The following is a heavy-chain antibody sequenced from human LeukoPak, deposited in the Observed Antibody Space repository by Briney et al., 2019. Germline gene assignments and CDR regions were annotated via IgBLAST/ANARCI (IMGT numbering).Heavy chain of an antibody. J-gene: IGHJ4*02. Sequence: GGSLRLSCAVSGFTFSSSWMHWVRQAPGKGLVWVSHIRTDGSTTAYADSVKGRFAISRDNAKNTLYPQMNSLRAEDTGVYYCARGNQQLPRSTPDYWGQGTLVTVSS. V-gene: IGHV3-74*01. CDR3: ARGNQQLPRSTPDY. CDR2: IRTDGSTT. D-gene: IGHD2-2*01. CDR1: GFTFSSSW.